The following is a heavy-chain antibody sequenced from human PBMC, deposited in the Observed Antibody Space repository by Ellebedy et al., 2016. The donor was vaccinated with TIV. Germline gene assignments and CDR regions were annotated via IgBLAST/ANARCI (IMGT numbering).Heavy chain of an antibody. V-gene: IGHV3-15*01. D-gene: IGHD2-8*01. J-gene: IGHJ2*01. CDR1: GFRFSDAW. CDR2: IKSETDGETT. CDR3: TTDLKWAALWYFDL. Sequence: PGGSLRLSCAASGFRFSDAWMSRVRQAPGKGLEWVGRIKSETDGETTHYAGPVNGRFSISRDDSKNTLFLQMNSLKTEDTAVYYCTTDLKWAALWYFDLWGRGTLVTVSS.